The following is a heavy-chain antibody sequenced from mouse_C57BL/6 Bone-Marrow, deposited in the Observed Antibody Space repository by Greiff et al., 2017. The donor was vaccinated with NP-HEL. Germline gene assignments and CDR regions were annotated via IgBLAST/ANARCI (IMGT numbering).Heavy chain of an antibody. CDR2: ISGGGGNT. J-gene: IGHJ1*03. CDR1: GFTFSSYT. Sequence: DVMLVESGGGLVKPGGSLKLSCAASGFTFSSYTMSWVRQTPEKRLEWVATISGGGGNTYYPDSVKGRFTISRDNAKNTLYLQMSSLRSEDTALYYCARRDYYGSIYWYFDVWGTGTTVTVSS. D-gene: IGHD1-1*01. V-gene: IGHV5-9*01. CDR3: ARRDYYGSIYWYFDV.